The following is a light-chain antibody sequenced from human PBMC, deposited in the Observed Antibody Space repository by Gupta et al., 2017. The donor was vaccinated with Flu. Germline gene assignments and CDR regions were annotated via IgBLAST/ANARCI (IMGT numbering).Light chain of an antibody. Sequence: SYVLTQPPSASVAPGQTARITCGGNDMGTKSVHWYQHKPGQAPVLVVYHNSGRSSGIPERFSGSNSGDTATLTINRVEAGDEADFYCQVWDSSSDYVFGTGTTVTV. V-gene: IGLV3-21*02. CDR3: QVWDSSSDYV. CDR2: HNS. J-gene: IGLJ1*01. CDR1: DMGTKS.